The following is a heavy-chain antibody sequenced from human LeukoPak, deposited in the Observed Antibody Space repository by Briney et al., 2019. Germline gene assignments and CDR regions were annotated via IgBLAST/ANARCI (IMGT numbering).Heavy chain of an antibody. CDR3: ARDRITMVRGVKPYGMDV. Sequence: GRSLRLSCVASGFTFDHYAMHWVRLAPGKGLEWVSGISWNSGNIGYADSVKGRFTISRDNAKNSLYLQMNSLRAEDTALYYCARDRITMVRGVKPYGMDVWGQGTTVTVSS. J-gene: IGHJ6*02. CDR1: GFTFDHYA. CDR2: ISWNSGNI. D-gene: IGHD3-10*01. V-gene: IGHV3-9*01.